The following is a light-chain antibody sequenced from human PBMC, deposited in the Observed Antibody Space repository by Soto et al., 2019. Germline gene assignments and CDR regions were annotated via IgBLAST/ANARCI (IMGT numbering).Light chain of an antibody. J-gene: IGKJ2*01. V-gene: IGKV3-11*01. Sequence: EIVLTQSPATLSLSPGERATLSCRASQSISRFLAWYQQKPGQAPRLLIYEASHRATGIPARFSGSGSGTDFTLPISSLEPEDFAVYYCQQRSSWPPYTFGQGTKLEIK. CDR1: QSISRF. CDR3: QQRSSWPPYT. CDR2: EAS.